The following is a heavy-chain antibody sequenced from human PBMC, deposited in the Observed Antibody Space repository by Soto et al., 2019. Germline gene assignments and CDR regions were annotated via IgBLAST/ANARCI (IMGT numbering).Heavy chain of an antibody. CDR3: AARNEWHLDL. V-gene: IGHV4-4*02. CDR2: IYHGGST. D-gene: IGHD2-8*01. J-gene: IGHJ5*02. Sequence: VQLQESGPGLVKPSGTLSLTCAVSSGSISSSNWWSWVRQSPGKGLEWIGEIYHGGSTNYNPSLKNRVPILVVKPENHFSLELTSVTAAHTAVYYCAARNEWHLDLWGQGMFVTVSS. CDR1: SGSISSSNW.